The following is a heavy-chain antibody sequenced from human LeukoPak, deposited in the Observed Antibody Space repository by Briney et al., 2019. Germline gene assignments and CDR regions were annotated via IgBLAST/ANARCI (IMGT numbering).Heavy chain of an antibody. Sequence: GGSLRLSCEVSGFTFSSYWMNWVRQAPGKGLEWVAVISYDGSNKYCADSVKGRFTISRDNSKNTLYLQMNSLRAEDTAVYYCARATTVVTLDYWGQGTLVTVSS. CDR3: ARATTVVTLDY. V-gene: IGHV3-30-3*01. D-gene: IGHD4-23*01. J-gene: IGHJ4*02. CDR2: ISYDGSNK. CDR1: GFTFSSYW.